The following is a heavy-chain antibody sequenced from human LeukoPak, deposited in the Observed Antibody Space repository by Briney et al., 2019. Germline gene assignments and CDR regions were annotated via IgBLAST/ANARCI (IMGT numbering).Heavy chain of an antibody. CDR1: GFSFSYYA. J-gene: IGHJ4*02. D-gene: IGHD1-26*01. V-gene: IGHV3-30-3*01. CDR3: ARDPSRSGSYCFDS. Sequence: PGGSLRLSCAASGFSFSYYAMHWVRQAPGKGLEWVAVISYDATNKYYAESVKGRFTVSRDNSKNTLDLQMNSLRVEDTAVYYCARDPSRSGSYCFDSWGQGILVTVSS. CDR2: ISYDATNK.